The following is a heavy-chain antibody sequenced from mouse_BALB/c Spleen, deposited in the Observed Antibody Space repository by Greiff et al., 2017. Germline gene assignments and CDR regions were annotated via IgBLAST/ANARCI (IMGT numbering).Heavy chain of an antibody. Sequence: DVMLVESGGGLVQPGGSRKLSCAASGFNFSSFGMHWVRQAPEKGLEWVAYISSGSSTIYYADTVKGRFTISRDNPKNTLFLHMTSLRSEDTAMYYCARWAGYAVDYWAEGTSVTVTS. CDR3: ARWAGYAVDY. J-gene: IGHJ4*01. CDR2: ISSGSSTI. CDR1: GFNFSSFG. V-gene: IGHV5-17*02. D-gene: IGHD3-3*01.